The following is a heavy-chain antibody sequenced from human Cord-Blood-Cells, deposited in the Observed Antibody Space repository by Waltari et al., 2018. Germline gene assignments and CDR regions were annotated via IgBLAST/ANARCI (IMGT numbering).Heavy chain of an antibody. CDR3: ASQSWYDAFDI. J-gene: IGHJ3*02. V-gene: IGHV7-4-1*02. CDR1: GYTFTSSA. D-gene: IGHD6-13*01. Sequence: QVQLVQSGSELKKSGASVKVSCKAPGYTFTSSAMNWGRQAPGQGLEWMGWINTNPGNPTYAQGSTGRFVFSLDTSVSTAYLQISSLKAEDTAVYYCASQSWYDAFDIWGQGTMVTVSS. CDR2: INTNPGNP.